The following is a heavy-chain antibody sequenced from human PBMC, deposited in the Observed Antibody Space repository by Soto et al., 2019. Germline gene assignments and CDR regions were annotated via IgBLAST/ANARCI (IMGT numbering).Heavy chain of an antibody. V-gene: IGHV1-69*13. D-gene: IGHD2-15*01. CDR2: IIPMFETV. CDR3: ARGLRTGNYGMDV. CDR1: GGTFDNYA. Sequence: SVKVSCKASGGTFDNYAVSWVRQAPGQGLEWMGGIIPMFETVNYAQGFQGRLTIAADESTSTAYMELTSLTSADTAIYFCARGLRTGNYGMDVWGQGTTVTVSS. J-gene: IGHJ6*02.